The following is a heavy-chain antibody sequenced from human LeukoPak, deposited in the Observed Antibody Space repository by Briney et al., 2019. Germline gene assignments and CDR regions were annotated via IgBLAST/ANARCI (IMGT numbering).Heavy chain of an antibody. Sequence: GGSLRLSCAASGFTFRSYSMNWVRQAPGKGLVWVSSISSSSSYIYYADSVKGRFTISRDNAKNSLYLQMNSLRAEDTAVYYCARRRIAVAGSDYWGQGTLVTVSS. CDR2: ISSSSSYI. V-gene: IGHV3-21*01. CDR1: GFTFRSYS. D-gene: IGHD6-19*01. J-gene: IGHJ4*02. CDR3: ARRRIAVAGSDY.